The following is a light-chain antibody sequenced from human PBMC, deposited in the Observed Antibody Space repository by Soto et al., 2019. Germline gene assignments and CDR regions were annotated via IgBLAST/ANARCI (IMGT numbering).Light chain of an antibody. Sequence: QSVLTQPASVSGSPGQSITISCTGTSNDFGGYNFVSWYQQHPGKAPKLMIYEVSNRPSGVSNRFSGPKSGNTASLTISGLQAEDEADYYCSSYTNSGPYVFGTGTKVTVL. CDR3: SSYTNSGPYV. V-gene: IGLV2-14*01. J-gene: IGLJ1*01. CDR2: EVS. CDR1: SNDFGGYNF.